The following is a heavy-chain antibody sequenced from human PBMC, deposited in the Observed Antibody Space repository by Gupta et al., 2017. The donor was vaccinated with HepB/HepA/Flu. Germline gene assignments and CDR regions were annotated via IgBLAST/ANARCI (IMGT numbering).Heavy chain of an antibody. CDR2: ISSGGDST. Sequence: EVQLLESGGGLVQPGGSLRLSCAASGISFKTYGMTWVRQAQGKGLEWVSSISSGGDSTQYAASVKGRFTTSRDNSKNMVYLQMDNLRAEHTAVYYCGRNSGWYVAYWAQGTLVSVSS. V-gene: IGHV3-23*01. D-gene: IGHD6-19*01. CDR1: GISFKTYG. CDR3: GRNSGWYVAY. J-gene: IGHJ4*02.